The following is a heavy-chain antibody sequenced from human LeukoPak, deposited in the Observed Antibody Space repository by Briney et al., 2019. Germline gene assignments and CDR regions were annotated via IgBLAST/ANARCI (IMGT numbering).Heavy chain of an antibody. CDR3: ATERSGGTWFDP. J-gene: IGHJ5*02. D-gene: IGHD2-15*01. CDR1: GGTFSSYA. Sequence: GASVKVSCKASGGTFSSYAISWVRQAPGQGLEWMGGIIPIFGTANYAQKFQGRVTMTRDTSTSTVYMELSYLRSEDTAVYYCATERSGGTWFDPWGQGTLVTVSS. V-gene: IGHV1-69*05. CDR2: IIPIFGTA.